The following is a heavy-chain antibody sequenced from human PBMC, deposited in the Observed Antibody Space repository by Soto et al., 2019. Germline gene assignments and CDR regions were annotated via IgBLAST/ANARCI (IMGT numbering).Heavy chain of an antibody. J-gene: IGHJ6*02. CDR1: GGSISSYY. CDR2: IYYSGRT. Sequence: SETLSLTCTVSGGSISSYYWSWIRQPPGKGLEWIGYIYYSGRTNYNPSLKSRVTLSVDTSNSRLSLKLSSVTAADTAVYYCARDRQAVAGNYYYYGLDVWGQGTTVTVSS. V-gene: IGHV4-59*01. CDR3: ARDRQAVAGNYYYYGLDV. D-gene: IGHD6-19*01.